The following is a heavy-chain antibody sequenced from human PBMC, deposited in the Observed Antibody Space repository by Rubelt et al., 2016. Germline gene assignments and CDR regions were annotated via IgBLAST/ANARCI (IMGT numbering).Heavy chain of an antibody. J-gene: IGHJ4*02. D-gene: IGHD2-21*02. Sequence: VQLVESGGGLVHPGGSLRLSCAASGLTVSSNYMSWIRQAPGKGLEWVAVISFDGSDKYYADSVKGRFTISRDTSKNALYLQGNGLRAEDTAVYYCAGDENCGGAGYGYWGQGTLVTVSS. V-gene: IGHV3-30*03. CDR2: ISFDGSDK. CDR3: AGDENCGGAGYGY. CDR1: GLTVSSNY.